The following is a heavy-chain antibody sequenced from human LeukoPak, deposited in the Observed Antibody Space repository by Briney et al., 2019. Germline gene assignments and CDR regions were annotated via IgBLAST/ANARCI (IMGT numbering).Heavy chain of an antibody. V-gene: IGHV1-46*01. Sequence: ASVKVSCKASGYTFTSYYMHWVRQAPGQGLEWMGIINPSGGSTSYAQKFQGRVTMTRDTSTSTVYMDLSSLKSEDTAVYYCARDVWFGEPYFDYWGQGTLVTVSS. CDR2: INPSGGST. J-gene: IGHJ4*02. CDR3: ARDVWFGEPYFDY. CDR1: GYTFTSYY. D-gene: IGHD3-10*01.